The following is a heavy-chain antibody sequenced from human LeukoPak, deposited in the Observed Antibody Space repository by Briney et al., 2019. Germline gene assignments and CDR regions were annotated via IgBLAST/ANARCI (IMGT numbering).Heavy chain of an antibody. J-gene: IGHJ6*02. V-gene: IGHV3-53*01. CDR2: IYSGGNI. Sequence: GGSLRLSCAASGFTVSSNYMSWVRQAPGKGLEWVSVIYSGGNIYYADSVKGRFTISRDNAKNSLYLQMNSLRAEDTAVYYCAREQYPTYYDFWSGSIGMDVWGQGTTVTVSS. D-gene: IGHD3-3*01. CDR1: GFTVSSNY. CDR3: AREQYPTYYDFWSGSIGMDV.